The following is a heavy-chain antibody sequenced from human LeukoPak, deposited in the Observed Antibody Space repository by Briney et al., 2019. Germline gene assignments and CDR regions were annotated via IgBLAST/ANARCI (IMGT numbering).Heavy chain of an antibody. Sequence: GASVKVSCKASGYIFTSYDINWVRQATGQGLEWLGWMNPNSGATGYAQKFQGRVTMTRDTSISTAYMELSSLRFEDTAVYYCARNIRETGTFEHWGQGTLVTVSS. J-gene: IGHJ4*02. CDR2: MNPNSGAT. D-gene: IGHD1-26*01. CDR3: ARNIRETGTFEH. CDR1: GYIFTSYD. V-gene: IGHV1-8*01.